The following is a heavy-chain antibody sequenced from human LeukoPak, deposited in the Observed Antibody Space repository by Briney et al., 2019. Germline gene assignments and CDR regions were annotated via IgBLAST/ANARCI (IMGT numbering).Heavy chain of an antibody. CDR3: AKDSSSYDWGYMYV. CDR1: GFTFSSYA. D-gene: IGHD3-22*01. V-gene: IGHV3-23*01. J-gene: IGHJ6*03. Sequence: GGSLRLSCGASGFTFSSYAMAWVRQAPGKGLEWVSAIRGTGSSTYYADSVKGRFTISRDNSKNTLYLEMNSLRAEDTAVYYCAKDSSSYDWGYMYVWGKGTTVTISS. CDR2: IRGTGSST.